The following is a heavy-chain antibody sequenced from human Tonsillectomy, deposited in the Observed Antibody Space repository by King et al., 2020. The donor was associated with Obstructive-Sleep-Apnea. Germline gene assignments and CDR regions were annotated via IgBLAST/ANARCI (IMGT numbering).Heavy chain of an antibody. D-gene: IGHD3-22*01. J-gene: IGHJ4*02. CDR3: ARSLDSSGYYYTNY. CDR1: GGSISSYY. V-gene: IGHV4-59*08. CDR2: ISYSGST. Sequence: QLQESGPGLVKPSETLSLTCTVSGGSISSYYWSWIRQPPGKGLEWIGYISYSGSTNYNPPLKSRGTISVDTSKNQFSLKRSSVTAADTAVYYCARSLDSSGYYYTNYWGQGTLVTVSS.